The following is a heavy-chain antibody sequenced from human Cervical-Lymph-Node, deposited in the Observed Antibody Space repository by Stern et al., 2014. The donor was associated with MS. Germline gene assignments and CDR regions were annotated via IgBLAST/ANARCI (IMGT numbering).Heavy chain of an antibody. J-gene: IGHJ4*02. D-gene: IGHD2-2*01. V-gene: IGHV3-21*01. Sequence: EVQLVESGAGLVKPGGSLRLACAASGFPFSGYGMNWVRQAPGQGLEWVSSIRYGSTFIDYADSVKGRFDISRDNAKNSLFLQMNSLRAEDTAVYYCARPTSRLPEYWGQGTLVTVSS. CDR1: GFPFSGYG. CDR2: IRYGSTFI. CDR3: ARPTSRLPEY.